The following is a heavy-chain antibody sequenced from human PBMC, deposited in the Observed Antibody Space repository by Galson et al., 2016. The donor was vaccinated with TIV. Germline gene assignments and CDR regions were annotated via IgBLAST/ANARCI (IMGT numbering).Heavy chain of an antibody. J-gene: IGHJ1*01. CDR2: IIPILGVT. CDR1: GGTFSSYT. CDR3: ARLDNTSWYGYFQH. Sequence: SVKVSCKASGGTFSSYTLSWVRQAPGQGLEWMGTIIPILGVTNYAQKLQGRVTITADKSTGTAYMEVTSLRSEDTATYYCARLDNTSWYGYFQHWGQGTLVTVSS. V-gene: IGHV1-69*02. D-gene: IGHD6-13*01.